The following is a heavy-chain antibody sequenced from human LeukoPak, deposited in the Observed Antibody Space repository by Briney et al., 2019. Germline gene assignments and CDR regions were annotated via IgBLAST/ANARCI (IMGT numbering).Heavy chain of an antibody. D-gene: IGHD3-3*01. Sequence: PGRSLRLSCAASGFTFDDYAMHWVRQAPGKGLEWVSGMSWNSGSIGYADSVKGRFTISRDNAKNSLYLQMNSLRAEDMALYYCAKGYYDFWSDWDYMDVWGKGTTVTVPS. V-gene: IGHV3-9*03. CDR3: AKGYYDFWSDWDYMDV. J-gene: IGHJ6*03. CDR1: GFTFDDYA. CDR2: MSWNSGSI.